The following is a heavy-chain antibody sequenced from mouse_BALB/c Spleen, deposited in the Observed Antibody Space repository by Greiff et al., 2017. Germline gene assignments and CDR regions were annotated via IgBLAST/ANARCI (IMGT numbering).Heavy chain of an antibody. Sequence: DVKLVESGPSLVKPSQTLSLTCSVTGDSITSGYWNWIRKFPGNKLEYMGYISYSGSTYYNPSLKSRISITRDTSKNQYYLQLNSVTTEDTATYYCARNGLRRDWYFDVWGAGTTVTVSS. D-gene: IGHD2-4*01. V-gene: IGHV3-8*02. CDR1: GDSITSGY. CDR3: ARNGLRRDWYFDV. CDR2: ISYSGST. J-gene: IGHJ1*01.